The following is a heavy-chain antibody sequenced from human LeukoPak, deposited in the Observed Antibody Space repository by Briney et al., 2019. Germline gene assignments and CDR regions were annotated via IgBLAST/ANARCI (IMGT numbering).Heavy chain of an antibody. CDR1: GFTLSSYA. V-gene: IGHV3-64*01. D-gene: IGHD5-24*01. J-gene: IGHJ4*02. Sequence: GGSLRLSCAASGFTLSSYAMYWVRQAPGKGLEYVSAISSYGGSTYYANSVKGRFTISRDNSKNTLYLQMGSLRSEDTAVYYCARGRWLQPWGYFDYWGQGTLVTVSS. CDR2: ISSYGGST. CDR3: ARGRWLQPWGYFDY.